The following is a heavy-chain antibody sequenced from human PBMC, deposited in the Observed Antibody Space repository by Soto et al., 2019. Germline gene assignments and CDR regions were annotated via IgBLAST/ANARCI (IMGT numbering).Heavy chain of an antibody. Sequence: ASVKVSCKASGYTFTSYDINWVRQATGQGLEWMGWMNPNSGNTGYAQKFQGRVTMTRNTSISTAYMELSSLRSEDTAVYYCARSGGFCSGGSCGMDVWGKGTTVTVSS. CDR3: ARSGGFCSGGSCGMDV. CDR1: GYTFTSYD. D-gene: IGHD2-15*01. V-gene: IGHV1-8*01. CDR2: MNPNSGNT. J-gene: IGHJ6*04.